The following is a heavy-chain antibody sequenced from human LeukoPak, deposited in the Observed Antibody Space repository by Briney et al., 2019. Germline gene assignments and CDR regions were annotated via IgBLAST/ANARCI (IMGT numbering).Heavy chain of an antibody. CDR3: ATAVVTAASYFDY. D-gene: IGHD2-2*01. V-gene: IGHV3-23*01. J-gene: IGHJ4*02. CDR1: GFTFSGYA. Sequence: GGSLRLSCAASGFTFSGYAFSWVRQAPGKGLEWASGISGSGSSTLYADSVMGRFTISRDNSKNTLFLQMNSLRAEDTAVYYCATAVVTAASYFDYWGQGTLVTVSS. CDR2: ISGSGSST.